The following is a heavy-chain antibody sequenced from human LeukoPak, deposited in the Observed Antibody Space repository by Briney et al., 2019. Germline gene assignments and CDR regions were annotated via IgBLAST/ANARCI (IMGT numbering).Heavy chain of an antibody. V-gene: IGHV3-23*01. CDR1: GFVFSSQD. CDR2: ISDGGSRT. J-gene: IGHJ4*02. Sequence: GGSLRLSCAASGFVFSSQDMGWVRQAPGKGLEWVSAISDGGSRTYYAGSVKGRFTISRDNSKNTLHLQMNRLRAEDTAVYYCAKDARRSSGWYFFDHWGQGTLVTVSS. D-gene: IGHD6-19*01. CDR3: AKDARRSSGWYFFDH.